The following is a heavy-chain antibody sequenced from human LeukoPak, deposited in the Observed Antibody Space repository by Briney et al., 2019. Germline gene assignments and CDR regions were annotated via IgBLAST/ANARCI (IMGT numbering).Heavy chain of an antibody. V-gene: IGHV3-23*01. D-gene: IGHD4-17*01. CDR2: IRGSGGGT. CDR3: ARDPNGDYIGAFDM. J-gene: IGHJ3*02. Sequence: GSLRLSCAASGFTFSSYAMSWVRQAPGKGLEWVSAIRGSGGGTFYADSVKGRFTISRDNSKNTLYLQMNGLRAEDTAVYYCARDPNGDYIGAFDMWGRGTLVTVSS. CDR1: GFTFSSYA.